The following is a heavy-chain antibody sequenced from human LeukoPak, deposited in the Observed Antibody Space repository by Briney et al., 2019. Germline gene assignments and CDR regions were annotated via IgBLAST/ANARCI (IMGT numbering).Heavy chain of an antibody. D-gene: IGHD2-2*01. V-gene: IGHV3-23*01. CDR2: ISSIDGST. CDR1: GFTFDDYA. CDR3: ARLQPLVIPAAKLGFDY. Sequence: PGRSLRLSCAASGFTFDDYAMYWVRQAPGKGLEWVSGISSIDGSTYYADSVKGRFTVSRDNSKNTLYLQMNSLRAEDTAVYYCARLQPLVIPAAKLGFDYWGQGTLVTVSS. J-gene: IGHJ4*02.